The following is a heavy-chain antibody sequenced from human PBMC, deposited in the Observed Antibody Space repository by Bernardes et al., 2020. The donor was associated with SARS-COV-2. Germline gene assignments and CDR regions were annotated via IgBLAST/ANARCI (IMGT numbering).Heavy chain of an antibody. V-gene: IGHV3-30*18. CDR1: GFIFSDYA. D-gene: IGHD1-26*01. J-gene: IGHJ6*02. CDR2: ISYEGSKE. Sequence: GGSLRLSCAASGFIFSDYAMHWVRQAPGKGLEWVSLISYEGSKEFYADFVRGRFSISRDNSKRAVYLQMNSLGPEDTAVYYCAKRKQIFHLSEWDVGMDVWGRGTTVTVS. CDR3: AKRKQIFHLSEWDVGMDV.